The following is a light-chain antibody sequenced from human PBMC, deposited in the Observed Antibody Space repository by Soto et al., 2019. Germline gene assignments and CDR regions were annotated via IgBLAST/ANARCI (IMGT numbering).Light chain of an antibody. CDR1: SSDVGAYNY. Sequence: QSALTQPASVSGSLGQSITISCTGTSSDVGAYNYVSWYQQQPGKAPKLMISEVSYRPSGVSNRFSGSKSGNTASLIISGLQAEDEADYYCCSFTSITTYVFGTGTKVTVL. J-gene: IGLJ1*01. V-gene: IGLV2-14*01. CDR3: CSFTSITTYV. CDR2: EVS.